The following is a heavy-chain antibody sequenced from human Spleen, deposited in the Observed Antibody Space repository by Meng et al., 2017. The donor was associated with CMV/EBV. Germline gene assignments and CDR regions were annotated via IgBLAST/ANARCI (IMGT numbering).Heavy chain of an antibody. J-gene: IGHJ5*02. CDR2: IRTKPNTYAT. Sequence: GGSLRLSCAASGFTISSNYMSWVRQASGKGLEWVGRIRTKPNTYATAYAESVKGRFTISRDDSKNTAYLQMNSLKTEDTAVYYCTPSGSYSYAWGQGTLVTVSS. CDR3: TPSGSYSYA. CDR1: GFTISSNY. D-gene: IGHD1-26*01. V-gene: IGHV3-73*01.